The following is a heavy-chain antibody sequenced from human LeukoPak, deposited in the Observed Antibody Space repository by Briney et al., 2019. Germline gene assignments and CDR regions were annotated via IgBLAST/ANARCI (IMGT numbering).Heavy chain of an antibody. CDR2: IGSDGDR. V-gene: IGHV3-23*01. D-gene: IGHD6-25*01. Sequence: GGSLRLSCTASVFAFGSFAMAWVRQALGKGLEGVAAIGSDGDRVHEDSVKGRFTISRDNSKSTLYLQMDNLRVEDTAVYLCAKSAGAATIYFDFWGQGALVTVSS. CDR3: AKSAGAATIYFDF. CDR1: VFAFGSFA. J-gene: IGHJ4*02.